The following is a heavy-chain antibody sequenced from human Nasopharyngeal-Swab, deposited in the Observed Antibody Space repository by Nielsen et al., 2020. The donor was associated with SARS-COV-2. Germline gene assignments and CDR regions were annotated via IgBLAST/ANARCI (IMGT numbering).Heavy chain of an antibody. CDR1: GVFISRGGAY. J-gene: IGHJ5*02. CDR2: IDYSGDT. CDR3: ARTLYDIVTDQYEGYDT. V-gene: IGHV4-30-4*08. Sequence: SETLSLTCAVSGVFISRGGAYWSWPRQPPGKGREWIGYIDYSGDTDYNPALQSRVSISADTSRNQFSLKLTSVTAADTAVYYCARTLYDIVTDQYEGYDTWGPGILVTVSS. D-gene: IGHD3-9*01.